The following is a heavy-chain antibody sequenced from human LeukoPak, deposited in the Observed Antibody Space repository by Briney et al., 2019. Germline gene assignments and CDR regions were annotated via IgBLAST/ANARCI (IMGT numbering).Heavy chain of an antibody. CDR3: ARGSGGDY. J-gene: IGHJ4*02. V-gene: IGHV4-61*02. D-gene: IGHD1-14*01. CDR1: GGSISSGSYY. CDR2: IYTSGST. Sequence: SETLSLTCTVSGGSISSGSYYWSWIRQPAGKGLEWIGRIYTSGSTNYNPSHKSRVTISVDTSKNQFSLKLSSVTAADTAVYYCARGSGGDYWGQGTLVTVSS.